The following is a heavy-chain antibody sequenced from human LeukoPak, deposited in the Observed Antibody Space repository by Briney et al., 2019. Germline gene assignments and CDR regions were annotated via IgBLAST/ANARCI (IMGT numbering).Heavy chain of an antibody. CDR1: GFTFSNYY. D-gene: IGHD7-27*01. J-gene: IGHJ3*02. V-gene: IGHV3-21*01. CDR2: ISSSSSYI. Sequence: GGSLRLSCAASGFTFSNYYMHWVRQAPGKGLEWVSSISSSSSYIYYADSVKGRFTISRDNAKNSLYLQMNSLRAEDTAVYYCARGNWDPHDAFDIWGQGTMVTVSS. CDR3: ARGNWDPHDAFDI.